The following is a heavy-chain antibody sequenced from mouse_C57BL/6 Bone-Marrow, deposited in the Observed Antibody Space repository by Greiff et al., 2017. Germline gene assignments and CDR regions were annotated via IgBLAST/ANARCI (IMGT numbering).Heavy chain of an antibody. CDR2: ISSGSSTI. CDR3: ARDLYYYGSSPFAY. V-gene: IGHV5-17*01. CDR1: GFTFSDYG. Sequence: EVQLQQSGGGLVKPGGSLKLSCAASGFTFSDYGMHWVRQAPEKGLEWVAYISSGSSTIYYADTVKGRFTISRDNAKNTLFLQMTSLRSEDTAMYYCARDLYYYGSSPFAYWGQGTLVTVSA. J-gene: IGHJ3*01. D-gene: IGHD1-1*01.